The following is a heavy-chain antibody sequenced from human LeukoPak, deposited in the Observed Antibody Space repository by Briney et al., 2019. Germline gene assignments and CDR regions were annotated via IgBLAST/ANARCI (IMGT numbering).Heavy chain of an antibody. D-gene: IGHD3-22*01. CDR2: IYTSGST. Sequence: PSETLSLTCTVSGGSISSYYWSWIRQPAGKGLEWIGRIYTSGSTNYNPSLKSRVTMSVDTSMNQFSLKLSSVTAADTAVYYCAINYYYDSSGDAFDIWGQGTMVTVSS. J-gene: IGHJ3*02. CDR3: AINYYYDSSGDAFDI. CDR1: GGSISSYY. V-gene: IGHV4-4*07.